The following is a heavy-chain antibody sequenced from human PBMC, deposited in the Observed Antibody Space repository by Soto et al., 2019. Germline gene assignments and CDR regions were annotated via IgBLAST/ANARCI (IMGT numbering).Heavy chain of an antibody. J-gene: IGHJ4*02. CDR2: INPYNANT. CDR3: ARDRAYYYDSSGYYAY. Sequence: GLEWMGWINPYNANTTYAQKLXXRVTMTTDTSTSTAYMDLRSLTSDDTAVYYCARDRAYYYDSSGYYAYWGQGTLVTVSS. V-gene: IGHV1-18*01. D-gene: IGHD3-22*01.